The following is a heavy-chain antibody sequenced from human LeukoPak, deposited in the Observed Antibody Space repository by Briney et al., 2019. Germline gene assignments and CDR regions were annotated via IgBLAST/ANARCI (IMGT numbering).Heavy chain of an antibody. J-gene: IGHJ4*02. Sequence: SETLSLTCAVYGGSFSGYYWSWIRQPAGKGLEWIGRIYTSGSTNYNPSLKSRVTMSVDTSKNQFSLKLSSVTAADTAVYYCTRDELQLWGQGTLVTVSS. CDR1: GGSFSGYY. V-gene: IGHV4-4*07. D-gene: IGHD5-18*01. CDR3: TRDELQL. CDR2: IYTSGST.